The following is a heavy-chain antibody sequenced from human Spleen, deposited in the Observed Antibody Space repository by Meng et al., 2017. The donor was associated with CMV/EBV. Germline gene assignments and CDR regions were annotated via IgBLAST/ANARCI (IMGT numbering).Heavy chain of an antibody. V-gene: IGHV4-39*07. CDR2: SSYSGTT. J-gene: IGHJ4*02. CDR1: ADSITSTRYL. CDR3: VSTGRTYLDCSSTSCPRAYY. D-gene: IGHD2-2*01. Sequence: SETLSLTCTVSADSITSTRYLWGWIRQRPGKGLEWIGSSSYSGTTYYSPSLKSRVTVSVDTSKSQFSLKLTSVTAADTAVYYCVSTGRTYLDCSSTSCPRAYYWGQGTLVTVSS.